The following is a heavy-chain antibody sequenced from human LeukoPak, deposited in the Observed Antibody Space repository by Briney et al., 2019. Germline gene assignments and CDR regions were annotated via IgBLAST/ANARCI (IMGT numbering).Heavy chain of an antibody. CDR3: AKDAYYYGSGSYYFDY. V-gene: IGHV3-9*01. Sequence: PGGSLRLSCAASGFTFDDYAMHWVRQAPGKGLEWVSGISWNSGSIGYADSVKGRFTISRDNSKNTLYLQMDSLRAEDTAVYYCAKDAYYYGSGSYYFDYWGQGTLVTVSS. J-gene: IGHJ4*02. D-gene: IGHD3-10*01. CDR2: ISWNSGSI. CDR1: GFTFDDYA.